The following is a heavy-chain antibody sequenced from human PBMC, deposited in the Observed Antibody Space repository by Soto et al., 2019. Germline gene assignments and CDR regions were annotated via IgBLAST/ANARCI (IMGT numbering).Heavy chain of an antibody. D-gene: IGHD6-6*01. CDR1: GFTFSSYW. V-gene: IGHV3-64*01. J-gene: IGHJ6*03. Sequence: GGSLRLSCVASGFTFSSYWMNWVRQAPGKGLEYVSSISSNGVGKYYAKSVQGRFTISRDNSKNTVYLQMGSLRPEDMAVYYCARRARPDFYYMDVWGKGTTVTVSS. CDR2: ISSNGVGK. CDR3: ARRARPDFYYMDV.